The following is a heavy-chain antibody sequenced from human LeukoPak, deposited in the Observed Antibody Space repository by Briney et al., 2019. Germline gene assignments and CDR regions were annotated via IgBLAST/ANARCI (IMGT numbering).Heavy chain of an antibody. D-gene: IGHD3-10*01. CDR1: GFTVSINS. V-gene: IGHV3-66*02. Sequence: PGGSLRLSCTVSGFTVSINSMSWVRQAPGKGLEWVSFIYSGGNTHYSDSVKGRFTISRDNSKNTLYLQMNSLRVEDTTVYSCARGSAYYGSGRDYMDVWGKGTTVTVSS. J-gene: IGHJ6*03. CDR3: ARGSAYYGSGRDYMDV. CDR2: IYSGGNT.